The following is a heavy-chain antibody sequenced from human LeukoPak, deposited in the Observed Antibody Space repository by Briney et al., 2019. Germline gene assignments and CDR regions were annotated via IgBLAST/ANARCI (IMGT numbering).Heavy chain of an antibody. CDR3: ARESYYYGSGSYYRFDY. V-gene: IGHV1-69*13. J-gene: IGHJ4*02. Sequence: ASVKVSCKASGGTFSSYAISWVRQAPGQGLEWMGGIIPIFGTANYAQKFQGRVTITADESTSTAYMELSSLRSEDTAVYYCARESYYYGSGSYYRFDYWGQGTLVTVSS. CDR2: IIPIFGTA. D-gene: IGHD3-10*01. CDR1: GGTFSSYA.